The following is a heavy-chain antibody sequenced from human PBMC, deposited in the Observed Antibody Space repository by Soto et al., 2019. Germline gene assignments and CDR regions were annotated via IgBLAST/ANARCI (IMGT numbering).Heavy chain of an antibody. CDR2: ISYDGSNK. J-gene: IGHJ1*01. CDR3: AKGPKPTALQYFQH. D-gene: IGHD4-17*01. CDR1: GFTFSGYG. Sequence: SLRLSCAASGFTFSGYGIHWVRQAPGKGLEWVAVISYDGSNKYYADSVKGRFTISRDNSKNTLYLQMNSLRAEDTAVYYCAKGPKPTALQYFQHWGQGTQVTVSS. V-gene: IGHV3-30*18.